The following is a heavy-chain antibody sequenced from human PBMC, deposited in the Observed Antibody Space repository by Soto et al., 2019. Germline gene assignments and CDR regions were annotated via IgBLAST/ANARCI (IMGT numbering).Heavy chain of an antibody. D-gene: IGHD1-26*01. CDR2: VSASSTI. V-gene: IGHV3-48*02. CDR3: AREGGSLNWFDP. Sequence: PGGSLRLSCAASGFPFSTYAMAWVRQAPGKGLEWVSGVSASSTIYYADSVKGRFTISRDNAKNSLYLQMNSLRDEDTAVYYCAREGGSLNWFDPWGQGTLVTVSS. J-gene: IGHJ5*02. CDR1: GFPFSTYA.